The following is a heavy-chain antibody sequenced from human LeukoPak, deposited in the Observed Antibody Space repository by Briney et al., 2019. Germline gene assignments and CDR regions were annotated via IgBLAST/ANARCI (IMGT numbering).Heavy chain of an antibody. V-gene: IGHV4-4*02. CDR2: VHLSGAS. CDR3: TRESGAFSPFGF. J-gene: IGHJ4*02. Sequence: SETLSLTCAVSGGSILTTNWWSWVRQPPGKGLEWIGEVHLSGASNYNPSLNSRVSMSIDKSQNQLSLHLTSVTAADTAMHYCTRESGAFSPFGFWGQGTPVTVSS. D-gene: IGHD1-26*01. CDR1: GGSILTTNW.